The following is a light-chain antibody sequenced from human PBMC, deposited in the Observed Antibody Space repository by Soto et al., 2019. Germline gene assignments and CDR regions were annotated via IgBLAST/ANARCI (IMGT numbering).Light chain of an antibody. V-gene: IGLV2-11*01. Sequence: QSALTQPRSVSGSPGQSVTISCTGTSGDVGGYNYVCWYQQHPGKAPKLIIYEVNKRPSGVPDRFSGSKSGNTASLTISGLQAEDEADYYCYSFTSSYTEVFGGGTKLTVL. J-gene: IGLJ3*02. CDR1: SGDVGGYNY. CDR2: EVN. CDR3: YSFTSSYTEV.